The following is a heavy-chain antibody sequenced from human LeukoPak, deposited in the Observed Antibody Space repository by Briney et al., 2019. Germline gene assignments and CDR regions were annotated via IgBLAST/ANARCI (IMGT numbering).Heavy chain of an antibody. Sequence: SETLSLTCTDSGGSISSYYWSWIRQTAGKGLEWIGRIYTSGSTNYNPSLKSRATISVDKSKNQFCLKLSSVTDAETAVYYCATGGFDVNTGLDYWGQGTLVTVSS. V-gene: IGHV4-4*07. J-gene: IGHJ4*02. CDR3: ATGGFDVNTGLDY. CDR1: GGSISSYY. D-gene: IGHD1-14*01. CDR2: IYTSGST.